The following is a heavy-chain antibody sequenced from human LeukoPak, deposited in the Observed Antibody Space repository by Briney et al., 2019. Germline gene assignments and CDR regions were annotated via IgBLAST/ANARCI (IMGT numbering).Heavy chain of an antibody. CDR1: GFTVSSNY. J-gene: IGHJ4*02. Sequence: GGSLRLSCAASGFTVSSNYMGWVRQAPGKGLEWVSVIYSGGSTYYADSVKGRFTISRDNSKNTLYLQMNSLRAEDTAVYYCARGHGYSYGSVDYWGQGTLVTVSS. CDR2: IYSGGST. D-gene: IGHD5-18*01. V-gene: IGHV3-66*01. CDR3: ARGHGYSYGSVDY.